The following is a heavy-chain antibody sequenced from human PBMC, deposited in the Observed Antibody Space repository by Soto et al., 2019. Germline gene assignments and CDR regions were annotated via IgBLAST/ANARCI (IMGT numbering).Heavy chain of an antibody. CDR3: ARNKDLLQLGGNSYDRLDL. CDR1: GGTFSTSA. V-gene: IGHV1-69*05. D-gene: IGHD1-7*01. CDR2: MMPVFPTP. J-gene: IGHJ6*02. Sequence: QVQLVQSGAEVKKPGSSVKVSCKASGGTFSTSAISWVRQAPGQGLEWVGGMMPVFPTPDYAQNFQGRVTTTTDTSTTTTYLELTSLRAAGTAVYYCARNKDLLQLGGNSYDRLDLWGQGPAMTVSS.